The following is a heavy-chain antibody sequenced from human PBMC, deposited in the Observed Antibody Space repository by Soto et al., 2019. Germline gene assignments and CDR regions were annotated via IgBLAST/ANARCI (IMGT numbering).Heavy chain of an antibody. CDR1: GYTFTSYG. CDR2: ISAYNGNT. CDR3: ARDPGIAVACTKGGLDY. Sequence: QVQLVQSGAEVKKPGASLKVSCKASGYTFTSYGISWVRQAPGQGLEWMGWISAYNGNTNYAQKLQGRVTMTTDTSTSTAYMELRSLRSDDTAVYYCARDPGIAVACTKGGLDYWGQGTLVTVSS. D-gene: IGHD6-19*01. J-gene: IGHJ4*02. V-gene: IGHV1-18*01.